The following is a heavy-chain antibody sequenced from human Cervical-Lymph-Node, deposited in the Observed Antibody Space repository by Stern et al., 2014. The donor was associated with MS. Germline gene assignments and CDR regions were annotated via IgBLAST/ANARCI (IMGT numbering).Heavy chain of an antibody. CDR1: GGTFSSYA. CDR2: IIPIFGTA. CDR3: ARGELKEGLVRGMDV. D-gene: IGHD1-26*01. V-gene: IGHV1-69*01. Sequence: VQLVECGAEVKKPGSSAKGSCKASGGTFSSYAISWVRQAPGQGLEWMGGIIPIFGTANYAQKFQGRVTITADESTSTAYMELSSLRSEDTAVYYCARGELKEGLVRGMDVWGQGTTVTVSS. J-gene: IGHJ6*02.